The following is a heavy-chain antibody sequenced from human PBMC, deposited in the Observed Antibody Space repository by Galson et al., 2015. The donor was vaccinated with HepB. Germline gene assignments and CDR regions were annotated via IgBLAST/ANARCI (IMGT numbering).Heavy chain of an antibody. Sequence: SLRLSCAASGFTFSSYGMHWVRQAPGRGLEWVAVISYDGSNKYYADSVKGRFTISRDNSKNTLYLQMNSLRAEDTAVYYCAKSSIGSSAVDYWGQGTLVTVSS. D-gene: IGHD2-2*01. CDR2: ISYDGSNK. CDR1: GFTFSSYG. J-gene: IGHJ4*02. CDR3: AKSSIGSSAVDY. V-gene: IGHV3-30*18.